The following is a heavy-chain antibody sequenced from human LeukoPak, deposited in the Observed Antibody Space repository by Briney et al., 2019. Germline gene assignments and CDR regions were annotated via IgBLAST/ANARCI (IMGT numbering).Heavy chain of an antibody. CDR3: AKSNSGSYLMPDY. D-gene: IGHD1-26*01. Sequence: GGSLRLSCAASGFTFGSYAMSWVRQAPGKGLEWVSTISGSGGSPYYADSVKGRFTISRDNSKNTLYLQMNSLRAEDTAVYYCAKSNSGSYLMPDYWGQGTLVTVSS. J-gene: IGHJ4*02. V-gene: IGHV3-23*01. CDR2: ISGSGGSP. CDR1: GFTFGSYA.